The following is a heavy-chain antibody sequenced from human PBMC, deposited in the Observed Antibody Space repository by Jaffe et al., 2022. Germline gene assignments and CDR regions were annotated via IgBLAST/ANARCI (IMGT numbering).Heavy chain of an antibody. Sequence: QVQLVESGGGVVQPGGSLRLSCAASGFTFSSYGMHWVRQAPGKGLEWVAFIRYDGSNKYYADSVKGRFTISRDNSKNTLYLQMNSLRAEDTAVYYCAKVGGYCSGGSCYRYFQHWGQGTLVTVSS. CDR1: GFTFSSYG. V-gene: IGHV3-30*02. J-gene: IGHJ1*01. CDR3: AKVGGYCSGGSCYRYFQH. D-gene: IGHD2-15*01. CDR2: IRYDGSNK.